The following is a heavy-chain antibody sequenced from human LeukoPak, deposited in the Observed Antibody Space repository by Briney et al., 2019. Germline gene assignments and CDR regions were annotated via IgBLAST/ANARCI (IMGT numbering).Heavy chain of an antibody. J-gene: IGHJ3*02. V-gene: IGHV4-59*12. CDR3: ARALPGGAFDI. D-gene: IGHD4-23*01. CDR1: GGSISSYY. Sequence: SETLSLTCTVSGGSISSYYWSWIRQPPGKGLEWIGYIYYSGSTNYNPSLKSRVTMSVDTSKNQFSLKLSSVTAADTAVYYCARALPGGAFDIWGQGTMVTVSS. CDR2: IYYSGST.